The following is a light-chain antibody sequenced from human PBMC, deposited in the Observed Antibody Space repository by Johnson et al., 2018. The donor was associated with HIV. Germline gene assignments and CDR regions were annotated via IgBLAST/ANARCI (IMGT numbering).Light chain of an antibody. Sequence: QSVLTQPPSVSAAPGQKVTISCSGSSSNIGNNYVSWYQQLPGTAPKLLIYDNNKRPSGIPDRFSGSKSGTSATLGTTGLQTGAEADYYCGTWDSSLSAGGVFGTGTKVTVL. J-gene: IGLJ1*01. V-gene: IGLV1-51*01. CDR2: DNN. CDR1: SSNIGNNY. CDR3: GTWDSSLSAGGV.